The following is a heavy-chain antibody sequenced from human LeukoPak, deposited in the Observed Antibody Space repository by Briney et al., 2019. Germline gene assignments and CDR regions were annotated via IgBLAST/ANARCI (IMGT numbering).Heavy chain of an antibody. Sequence: KSSETLSLTCAVSGGSISSSSYYWGWIRQPPGKGLEWIGSIYYSGSTYYNPSLKSRVTISVDTSKNQFSLKLSSVTAADTAVYYCARSLDSSGYDYWGQGTLVTVSS. CDR1: GGSISSSSYY. CDR3: ARSLDSSGYDY. V-gene: IGHV4-39*07. D-gene: IGHD3-22*01. CDR2: IYYSGST. J-gene: IGHJ4*02.